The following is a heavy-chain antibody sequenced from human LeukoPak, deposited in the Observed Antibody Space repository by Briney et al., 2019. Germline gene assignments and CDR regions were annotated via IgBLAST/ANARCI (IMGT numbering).Heavy chain of an antibody. V-gene: IGHV3-7*01. CDR1: GFTFSRYW. Sequence: GGSLRLSCAASGFTFSRYWMSWVRQAPGKGLECVANIKQVGSEKYYVDSVKGRFTISRDNAKNSLYLQMNSLRAEDTAVYYCAREDGYSFRFTYYYGMDVWGQGTTVTVSS. D-gene: IGHD5-18*01. CDR2: IKQVGSEK. CDR3: AREDGYSFRFTYYYGMDV. J-gene: IGHJ6*02.